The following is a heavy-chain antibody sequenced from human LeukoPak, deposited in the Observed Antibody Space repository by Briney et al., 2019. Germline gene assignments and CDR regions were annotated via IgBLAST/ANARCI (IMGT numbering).Heavy chain of an antibody. D-gene: IGHD1-14*01. J-gene: IGHJ4*02. V-gene: IGHV1-69*05. CDR2: IIPTFGTA. CDR3: ARLIAEEGVADNLFDY. CDR1: GGTFSSYA. Sequence: SEKVSCKASGGTFSSYAISWVRQAPGQGLEWMGGIIPTFGTANYAQKFQGRVTITTDESTSTAYMELSSLRSEDTAVYYCARLIAEEGVADNLFDYWGQGTLVTVSS.